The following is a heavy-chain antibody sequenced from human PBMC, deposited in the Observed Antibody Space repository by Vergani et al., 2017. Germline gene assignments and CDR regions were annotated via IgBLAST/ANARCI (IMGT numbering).Heavy chain of an antibody. CDR3: AKALXSQGYCSSTSCYEDYYYGMDV. V-gene: IGHV3-23*04. Sequence: EVQLVESGGGLVQPGGSLRLSCAASGFTFSSYAMSWVRQAPGKGLEWVSAISGSGGSTYYADSVKGRFTISRDNSKNTLYLQMNSLRAEDTAVYYCAKALXSQGYCSSTSCYEDYYYGMDVWGQGTTVTVSS. D-gene: IGHD2-2*01. CDR1: GFTFSSYA. J-gene: IGHJ6*02. CDR2: ISGSGGST.